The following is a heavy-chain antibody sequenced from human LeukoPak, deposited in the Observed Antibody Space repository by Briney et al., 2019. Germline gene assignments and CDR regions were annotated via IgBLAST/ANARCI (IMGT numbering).Heavy chain of an antibody. CDR2: TYYRSKWIY. D-gene: IGHD3-9*01. Sequence: SQTLSLTCGISGDSVSTNSAAWNWIRQSPSRGLEWLGRTYYRSKWIYDYAPSLESRITINPDTSKNQVSLQLNSVTPEDTAIYFCARATGRLGSGDYWYMDVWGKGTTVTVSS. CDR1: GDSVSTNSAA. CDR3: ARATGRLGSGDYWYMDV. J-gene: IGHJ6*03. V-gene: IGHV6-1*01.